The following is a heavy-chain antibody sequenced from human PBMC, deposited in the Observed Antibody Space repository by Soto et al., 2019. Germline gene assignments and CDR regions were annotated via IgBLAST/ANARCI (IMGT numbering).Heavy chain of an antibody. V-gene: IGHV3-7*04. J-gene: IGHJ4*02. D-gene: IGHD3-16*01. CDR1: GFLFSSYW. Sequence: PGGSLRLSCEISGFLFSSYWMSWVRQAPGKGLEWVAHINQDGNEKYYVDSVKGRFTISRDNAKNSLYLQMNTLRAEDTAVYYCVRYYDDNGWGAYWGQGALVTVSS. CDR3: VRYYDDNGWGAY. CDR2: INQDGNEK.